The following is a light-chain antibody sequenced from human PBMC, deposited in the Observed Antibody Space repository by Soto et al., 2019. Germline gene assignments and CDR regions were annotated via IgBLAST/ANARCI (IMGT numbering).Light chain of an antibody. J-gene: IGKJ5*01. CDR1: QSVSSN. Sequence: EIVRTQSPSTVSVSPGERATLSCRASQSVSSNLAWYQQKPGQAPRLLIYGASTRATGIPARFSGSGSGTEFTLTISSLQSEDFAVYYCQQYNNWPPITFGQGTRLEIK. CDR3: QQYNNWPPIT. V-gene: IGKV3-15*01. CDR2: GAS.